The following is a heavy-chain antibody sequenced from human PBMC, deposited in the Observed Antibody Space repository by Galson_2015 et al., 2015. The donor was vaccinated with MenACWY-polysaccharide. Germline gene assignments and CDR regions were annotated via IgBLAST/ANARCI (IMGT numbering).Heavy chain of an antibody. V-gene: IGHV1-8*01. CDR1: GYTFTSYY. Sequence: SVKVSCKASGYTFTSYYINWVRQASGQGLEWMGWMNPNSGNTGYAQNFQVRVTMTRDTSTSTAYMELRMLRYDDTAVYYCTRIIARNHSFLDYWGQGTLVSVSS. D-gene: IGHD1-14*01. CDR3: TRIIARNHSFLDY. J-gene: IGHJ4*02. CDR2: MNPNSGNT.